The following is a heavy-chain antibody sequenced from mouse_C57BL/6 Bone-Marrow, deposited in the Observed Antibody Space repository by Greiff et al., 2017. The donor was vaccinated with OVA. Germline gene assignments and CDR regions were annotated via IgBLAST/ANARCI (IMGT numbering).Heavy chain of an antibody. CDR1: GYTFTSYD. CDR2: IYPRDGST. J-gene: IGHJ4*01. V-gene: IGHV1-85*01. D-gene: IGHD1-1*01. CDR3: AKAVVATRYYAMDY. Sequence: QVQLQQSGPELVKPGASVKLSCKASGYTFTSYDINWVKQRPGQGLEWIGWIYPRDGSTKYNEKFKGKATLTVDTSSSTAYMELRSLTSEDSAVYFCAKAVVATRYYAMDYWGQGTSVTVSS.